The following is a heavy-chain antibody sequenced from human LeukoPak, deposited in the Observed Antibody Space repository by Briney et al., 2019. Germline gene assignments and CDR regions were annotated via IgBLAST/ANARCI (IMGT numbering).Heavy chain of an antibody. V-gene: IGHV4-39*07. D-gene: IGHD3-9*01. J-gene: IGHJ5*02. Sequence: SETLSLTCTVSGGSISSSSYYWSWIRQPPGKGLEWIGEINHSGSTNYNPSLKSRVTISVDTSKNQFSLKLSSVTAADTAVYYCARVASYYDILTGYAPGWFDPWGQGTLVTVSS. CDR2: INHSGST. CDR1: GGSISSSSYY. CDR3: ARVASYYDILTGYAPGWFDP.